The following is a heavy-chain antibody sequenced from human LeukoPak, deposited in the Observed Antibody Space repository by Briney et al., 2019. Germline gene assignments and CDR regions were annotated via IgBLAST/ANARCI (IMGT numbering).Heavy chain of an antibody. CDR1: GFTFSTFA. CDR3: YYS. J-gene: IGHJ4*02. CDR2: VSFDGTNK. Sequence: PGGSLRLSCAASGFTFSTFAMVWVRQAPGKGLEWVSLVSFDGTNKFYADSVKGRFTISRDNSKNTLYLQMSSLRAEDTADIAGYYSWGQGTLVTVSS. D-gene: IGHD3-22*01. V-gene: IGHV3-30*15.